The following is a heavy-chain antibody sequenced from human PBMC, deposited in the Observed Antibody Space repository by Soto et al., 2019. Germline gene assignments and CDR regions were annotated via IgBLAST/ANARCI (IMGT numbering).Heavy chain of an antibody. D-gene: IGHD5-12*01. CDR2: MNPNSGNT. V-gene: IGHV1-8*01. Sequence: ASVKVSCKASGYTFTSYDINWVRQATGQGLEWMGWMNPNSGNTGYAQKFQGRVTMTRNTSISTAYMELSSLRSEDTAVYYCARGQEMATSLAGASDIWGQGTMVTVSS. J-gene: IGHJ3*02. CDR1: GYTFTSYD. CDR3: ARGQEMATSLAGASDI.